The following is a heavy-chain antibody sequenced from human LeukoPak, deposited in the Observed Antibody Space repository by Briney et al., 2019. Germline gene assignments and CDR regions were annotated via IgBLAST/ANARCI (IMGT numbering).Heavy chain of an antibody. Sequence: PSETLSLTCTVSGGSISSSSYYWGWIRQPPGKGLEWIGSIYYSGSTYYNPSLKSRVTISVDTSKNQFSLKLSSVTAADTAVYYCARDRPVRAVAGAFDIWGQGTMVTVSS. CDR2: IYYSGST. CDR1: GGSISSSSYY. D-gene: IGHD6-19*01. CDR3: ARDRPVRAVAGAFDI. V-gene: IGHV4-39*07. J-gene: IGHJ3*02.